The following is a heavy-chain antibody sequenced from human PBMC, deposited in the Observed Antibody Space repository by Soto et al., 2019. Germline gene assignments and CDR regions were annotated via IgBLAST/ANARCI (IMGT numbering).Heavy chain of an antibody. Sequence: SETLSLTCTVSGGSISSSSYYWGWIRQPPGKGLEWIGSIYYSGSTYYNPSIKSRVTISVDTSKNQFSLKLSSVTAAEKAVYYCARGGGSGSYYNDYYYYGMDVWGQGTTVTVSS. D-gene: IGHD3-10*01. CDR1: GGSISSSSYY. V-gene: IGHV4-39*01. J-gene: IGHJ6*02. CDR2: IYYSGST. CDR3: ARGGGSGSYYNDYYYYGMDV.